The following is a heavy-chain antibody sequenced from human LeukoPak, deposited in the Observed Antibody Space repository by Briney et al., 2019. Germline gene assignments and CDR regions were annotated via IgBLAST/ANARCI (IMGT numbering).Heavy chain of an antibody. CDR3: ARPSPTSHFDF. V-gene: IGHV3-23*01. CDR1: GFSFSDHA. J-gene: IGHJ4*02. Sequence: GGSLRLSCAASGFSFSDHAMNWVRQAPGKGLEWVSSLSETGDTTDYADSVKGRFTISRDNARNTLYLQMNGLRAEDTALYYCARPSPTSHFDFWGQGTLVTVSS. CDR2: LSETGDTT. D-gene: IGHD3-16*01.